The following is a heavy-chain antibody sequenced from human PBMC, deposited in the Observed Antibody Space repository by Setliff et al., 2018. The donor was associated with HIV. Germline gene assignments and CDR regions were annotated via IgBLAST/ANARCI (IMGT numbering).Heavy chain of an antibody. V-gene: IGHV4-34*01. CDR2: INHSGST. CDR1: GGSLSGYY. J-gene: IGHJ4*02. CDR3: AGGPGTTSIDY. D-gene: IGHD1-26*01. Sequence: KTSETLSLTCAVYGGSLSGYYWSWIRQPPGKGLEWIWEINHSGSTNYNMSLWSRVTISLDASRNQFSLEPISVTAADTAVYYCAGGPGTTSIDYWAQGTLVTVSS.